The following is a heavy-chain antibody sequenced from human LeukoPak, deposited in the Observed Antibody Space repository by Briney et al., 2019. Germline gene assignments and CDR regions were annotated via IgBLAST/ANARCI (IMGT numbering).Heavy chain of an antibody. J-gene: IGHJ4*02. CDR2: ISYDGSNK. CDR1: GFTFSDYG. Sequence: GGSLRLSCAASGFTFSDYGMHWVRQAPGKGLEWVAVISYDGSNKYYADSVKGRFTISRDNSKNTLYLQMNSLRAEDTAVYYCAKDQRIVATIGYFDYWGQGTLLTVSS. CDR3: AKDQRIVATIGYFDY. D-gene: IGHD5-12*01. V-gene: IGHV3-30*18.